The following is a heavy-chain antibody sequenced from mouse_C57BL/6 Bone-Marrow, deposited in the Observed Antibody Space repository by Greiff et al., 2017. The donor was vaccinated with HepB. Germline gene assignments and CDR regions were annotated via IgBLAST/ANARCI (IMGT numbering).Heavy chain of an antibody. J-gene: IGHJ3*01. Sequence: VKLMESGPGLVAPSQSLSITCTVSGFSLTSYGVDWVRQPPGKGLEWLGVIWGGGSTNYNSALMSRLSISKDNSKSQVFLKMNSLQTDDTAMYYCAKLDDSSGYPAWFAYWGQGTLVTVSA. CDR1: GFSLTSYG. D-gene: IGHD3-2*02. CDR2: IWGGGST. CDR3: AKLDDSSGYPAWFAY. V-gene: IGHV2-9*01.